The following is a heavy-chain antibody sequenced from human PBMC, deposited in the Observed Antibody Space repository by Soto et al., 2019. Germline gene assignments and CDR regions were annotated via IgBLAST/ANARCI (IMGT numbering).Heavy chain of an antibody. CDR3: ARFCGDGGDCYSGDAFDI. CDR2: IIPIFGTA. CDR1: GGTFSSYA. V-gene: IGHV1-69*06. Sequence: SVKVSCKASGGTFSSYAISWVRQAPGQGLEWMGGIIPIFGTANYAQKFQGRVTITAGKSTSTAYMELSSLRSEDTAVYYCARFCGDGGDCYSGDAFDIWGQGTMVTVSS. D-gene: IGHD2-21*02. J-gene: IGHJ3*02.